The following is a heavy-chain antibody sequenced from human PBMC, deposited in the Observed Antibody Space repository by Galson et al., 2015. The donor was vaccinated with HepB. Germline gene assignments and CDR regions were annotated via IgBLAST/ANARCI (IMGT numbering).Heavy chain of an antibody. Sequence: SVKVSCKASGGTFSSYAISWVRQAPGQGLEWMGGIIPIFGTANYAQKFQGRVTITADESTSTAYMELSSLRSEDTAVYYCARDGEYCSSTSCYRWFDPWGQGTLVTVSS. V-gene: IGHV1-69*13. J-gene: IGHJ5*02. CDR3: ARDGEYCSSTSCYRWFDP. CDR1: GGTFSSYA. CDR2: IIPIFGTA. D-gene: IGHD2-2*01.